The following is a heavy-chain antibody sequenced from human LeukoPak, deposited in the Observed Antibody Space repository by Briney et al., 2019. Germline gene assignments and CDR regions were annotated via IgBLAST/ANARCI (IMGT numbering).Heavy chain of an antibody. Sequence: SETPSLTRTLSGGSIRGFMRSWIRERPRRGVGWGSYIHFGGSTNYNLSLNCRVTISVDTSKHQIPRRLRAVTAEDTAVYYSASTNYNPALNSRVTISVDTSKNQFSLRLSSVTAADTAVYYCARYGITIVRGGKYYFDSWGQGTLVTVSS. V-gene: IGHV4-59*12. CDR3: ASTNYNPALNSRVTISVDTSKNQFSLRLSSVTAADTAVYYCARYGITIVRGGKYYFDS. CDR2: IHFGGST. J-gene: IGHJ4*02. D-gene: IGHD3-22*01. CDR1: GGSIRGFM.